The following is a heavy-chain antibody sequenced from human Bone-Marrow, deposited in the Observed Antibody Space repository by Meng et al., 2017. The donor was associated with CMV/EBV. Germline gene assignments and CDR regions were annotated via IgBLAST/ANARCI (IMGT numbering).Heavy chain of an antibody. CDR1: GYSFTSYW. CDR2: IYPGDSDT. D-gene: IGHD6-13*01. CDR3: ARPLAAAGNYGMDV. V-gene: IGHV5-51*01. Sequence: GGSLRLSCKGSGYSFTSYWIGWVRQMPGKGLEWMGIIYPGDSDTRYSPSFQGQVTISADKSISTAYLQWSSLKASDTAMYYCARPLAAAGNYGMDVWAQGTTVTFSS. J-gene: IGHJ6*02.